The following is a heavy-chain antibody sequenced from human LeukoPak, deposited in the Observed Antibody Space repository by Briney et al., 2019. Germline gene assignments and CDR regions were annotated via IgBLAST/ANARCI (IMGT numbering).Heavy chain of an antibody. D-gene: IGHD3-3*01. CDR3: ARDPFPYDFWSGYLYY. Sequence: PEGSLRLSCAASGFTFSDYYMSWIRQAPGKGLEWVSYISSSGSTIYYADSVKGRFTISRDNAKNSLYLQMNSLRAEDTAVYYCARDPFPYDFWSGYLYYWGQGTLVTVPS. CDR2: ISSSGSTI. V-gene: IGHV3-11*01. CDR1: GFTFSDYY. J-gene: IGHJ4*02.